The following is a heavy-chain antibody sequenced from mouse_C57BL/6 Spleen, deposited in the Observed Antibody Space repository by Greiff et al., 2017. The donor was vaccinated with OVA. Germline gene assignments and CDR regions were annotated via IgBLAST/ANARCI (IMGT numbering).Heavy chain of an antibody. CDR1: GYAFSSSW. J-gene: IGHJ2*01. D-gene: IGHD2-5*01. Sequence: QVQLQESGPELVKPGASVKISCKASGYAFSSSWMNWVKQRPGKGLEWIGRIYPGDGDTNYNGKFKGKATLTADKSSSTAYMQLSSLTSEDSAVYFCWYSNPDYWGQGTTLTVSS. CDR3: WYSNPDY. CDR2: IYPGDGDT. V-gene: IGHV1-82*01.